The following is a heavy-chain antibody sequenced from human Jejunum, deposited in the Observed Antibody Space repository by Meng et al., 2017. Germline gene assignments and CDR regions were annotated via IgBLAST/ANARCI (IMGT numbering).Heavy chain of an antibody. CDR3: VRDRSGRVATSGASYGYYGMDV. V-gene: IGHV1-18*01. D-gene: IGHD5-12*01. CDR2: VSGYNGYT. J-gene: IGHJ6*02. CDR1: GYILKNYD. Sequence: ASVKVSCKASGYILKNYDISWVRQAPGDGLEWMGWVSGYNGYTNFAQKFHGRLTMTTDTSTNMAYMELSSLRSDDAAVYFCVRDRSGRVATSGASYGYYGMDVWGQGTMVTVSS.